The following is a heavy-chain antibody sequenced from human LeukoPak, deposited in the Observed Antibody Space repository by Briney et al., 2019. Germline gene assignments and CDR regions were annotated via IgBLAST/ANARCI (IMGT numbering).Heavy chain of an antibody. J-gene: IGHJ4*02. Sequence: GGSLRLSCAASGFTFSSYSMNWVRQAPGKGLEWVSSISSSSSYIYYADSVKGRFTISRDNAKNSLYLQMNSLRAEDTAVYYCARDMGAAARSPFDYWGQGTLVTVSS. CDR2: ISSSSSYI. V-gene: IGHV3-21*01. CDR3: ARDMGAAARSPFDY. D-gene: IGHD6-6*01. CDR1: GFTFSSYS.